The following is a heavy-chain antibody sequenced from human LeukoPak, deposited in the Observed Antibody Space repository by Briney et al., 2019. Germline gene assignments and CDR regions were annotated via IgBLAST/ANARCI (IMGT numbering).Heavy chain of an antibody. V-gene: IGHV3-53*04. CDR2: IYSGGST. CDR1: GFTVSSNY. D-gene: IGHD3-10*01. J-gene: IGHJ4*02. CDR3: ARSTLWFGELGGYYFDY. Sequence: PGGSLRLSCAASGFTVSSNYMSWVRQAPGKRLEWVSVIYSGGSTYYADSVKGRFTISRHNSKNTLYLQMNSLRAEDTAVYYCARSTLWFGELGGYYFDYWGQGTLVTVSS.